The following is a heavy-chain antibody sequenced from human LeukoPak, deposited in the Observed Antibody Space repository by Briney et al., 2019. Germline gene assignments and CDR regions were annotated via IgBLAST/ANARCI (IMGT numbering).Heavy chain of an antibody. V-gene: IGHV4-59*01. CDR3: ARGFTLFDP. Sequence: SETLSLTCTVSGGSISSYYWSWIRQPPGKGLEWIGYIFYSGSTNYNPSLKSRVTISVDTSKNQFSLKLSSVTAADTAVYYCARGFTLFDPWGQGTLVTVSS. D-gene: IGHD2/OR15-2a*01. CDR2: IFYSGST. J-gene: IGHJ5*02. CDR1: GGSISSYY.